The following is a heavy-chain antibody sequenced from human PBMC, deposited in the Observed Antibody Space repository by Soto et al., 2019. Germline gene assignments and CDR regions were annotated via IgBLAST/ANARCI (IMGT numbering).Heavy chain of an antibody. J-gene: IGHJ4*02. D-gene: IGHD6-13*01. V-gene: IGHV1-18*01. CDR1: AYTFTNYG. CDR2: ISAYNGNI. Sequence: QVQLVQSGGEVKKPGASVKVSCKASAYTFTNYGISWVRQAPGQGLEWMGWISAYNGNINYAQKFRGRVTMTTDTSTSSAYWEVRSLRSDDTAVYYCARSGSSWNLREFDFWGQGTLVTVSS. CDR3: ARSGSSWNLREFDF.